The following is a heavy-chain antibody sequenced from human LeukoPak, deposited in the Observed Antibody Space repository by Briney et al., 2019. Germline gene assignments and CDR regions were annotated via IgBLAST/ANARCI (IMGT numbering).Heavy chain of an antibody. V-gene: IGHV4-39*07. CDR3: ARALTMAKYYYYYYMDV. CDR1: GGSISSSSYY. CDR2: IYYSGST. Sequence: SETLSLTCTVSGGSISSSSYYWGWIRQPPGKGLEWIGGIYYSGSTYYNPSLKSRVTISVDTSKNQFSLKLSSVTAADTAVYYCARALTMAKYYYYYYMDVWGKGTTVTVSS. D-gene: IGHD4/OR15-4a*01. J-gene: IGHJ6*03.